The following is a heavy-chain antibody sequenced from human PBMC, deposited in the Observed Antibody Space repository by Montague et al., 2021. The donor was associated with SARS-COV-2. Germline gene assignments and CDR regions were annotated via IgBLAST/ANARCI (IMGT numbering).Heavy chain of an antibody. CDR3: ARTGLGDYDILTGYTVNAFDI. J-gene: IGHJ3*02. V-gene: IGHV4-59*01. CDR1: GGSISSYY. D-gene: IGHD3-9*01. Sequence: SETLSLTCTVSGGSISSYYWSWIRQPPGKGLEWIGYIYYSGSTNYNPSLKSRVTISVDTSKNQSSLKLSSVTAADTAVYYCARTGLGDYDILTGYTVNAFDIWGQWTMGTVSS. CDR2: IYYSGST.